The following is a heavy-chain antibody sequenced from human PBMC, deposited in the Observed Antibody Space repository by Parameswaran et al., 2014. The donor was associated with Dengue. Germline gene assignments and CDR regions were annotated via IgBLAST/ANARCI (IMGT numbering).Heavy chain of an antibody. J-gene: IGHJ4*02. CDR3: AVRLTTVTYFDY. D-gene: IGHD4-17*01. V-gene: IGHV4-39*01. CDR1: GGSISSSSYY. CDR2: IYYSGST. Sequence: GSLRLSCTVSGGSISSSSYYWGWIRQPPGKGLEWIGSIYYSGSTYYNPSLKSRVTISVDTSKNQFSLKLSSVTAADTAVYYCAVRLTTVTYFDYWGQGTLVTVSS.